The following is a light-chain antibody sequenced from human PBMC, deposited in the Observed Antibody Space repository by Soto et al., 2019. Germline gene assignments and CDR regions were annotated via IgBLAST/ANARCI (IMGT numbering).Light chain of an antibody. Sequence: DIQMTQSPSSLSASVGDRVTITCHASQDISNYLNWFQQKPGKAPKLLIYGASNLETGVPSRFSGSGSGTDFTFTISSLQPEDIATYCCQQYDNFPPFGGGTKVEIK. CDR2: GAS. CDR1: QDISNY. V-gene: IGKV1-33*01. J-gene: IGKJ4*01. CDR3: QQYDNFPP.